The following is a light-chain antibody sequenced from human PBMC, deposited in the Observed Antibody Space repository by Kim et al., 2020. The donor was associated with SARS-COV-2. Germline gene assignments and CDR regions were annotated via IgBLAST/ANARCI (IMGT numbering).Light chain of an antibody. Sequence: SSELTQDPAVSVALGQTVRITCQGDSLRSYYASWYQQKPGQAPVLVIYGKNNRPSGIPDRFSGSSSGNTASLTITGAQAEDEADYYCNSRASSVNHFYVF. CDR3: NSRASSVNHFYV. CDR2: GKN. J-gene: IGLJ1*01. CDR1: SLRSYY. V-gene: IGLV3-19*01.